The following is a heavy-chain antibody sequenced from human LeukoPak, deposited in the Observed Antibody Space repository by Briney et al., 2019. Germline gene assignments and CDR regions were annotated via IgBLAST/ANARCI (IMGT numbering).Heavy chain of an antibody. CDR1: GASISRYY. J-gene: IGHJ4*02. CDR2: IYYSGST. CDR3: ARVSRFTMVRGVIRN. V-gene: IGHV4-59*12. Sequence: PSETLSLTCTVSGASISRYYWSWIRQPPGKGLEWIGCIYYSGSTNYNPSLKSRVTISVDTSKNQFSLKLSSVTAADTAVYYCARVSRFTMVRGVIRNWGQGTLVTVSS. D-gene: IGHD3-10*01.